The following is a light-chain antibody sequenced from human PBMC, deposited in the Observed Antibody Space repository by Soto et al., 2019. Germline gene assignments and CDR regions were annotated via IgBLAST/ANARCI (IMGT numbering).Light chain of an antibody. V-gene: IGKV2-28*01. CDR1: QSLLHSNGYNY. CDR3: MQALQTPYT. CDR2: LGS. Sequence: DMVMTQSPLSLPVTPGEPASISCRSSQSLLHSNGYNYLDWYLQKPGQSPQLLIFLGSNRASGVPDRVSGSGSGTDFTLKISRVEAEDVGVYYCMQALQTPYTFCLGTQLEIK. J-gene: IGKJ2*01.